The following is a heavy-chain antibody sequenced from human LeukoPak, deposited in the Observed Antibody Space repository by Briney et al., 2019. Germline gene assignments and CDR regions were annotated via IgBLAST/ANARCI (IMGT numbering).Heavy chain of an antibody. J-gene: IGHJ4*02. V-gene: IGHV3-23*01. D-gene: IGHD2-21*02. CDR3: AKDPTRMPHVVVTAIPPY. CDR2: ISGSGGST. Sequence: QPGGSLRLSCAASGFTFSSYAMGWVRQAPGKGLEWVSAISGSGGSTYYADSVKGRFTISRDNSKNTLYLQMNSLRAEDTAVYYCAKDPTRMPHVVVTAIPPYWGQGTLVTVSS. CDR1: GFTFSSYA.